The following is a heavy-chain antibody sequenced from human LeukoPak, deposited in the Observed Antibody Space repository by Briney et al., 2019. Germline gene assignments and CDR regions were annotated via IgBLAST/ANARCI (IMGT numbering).Heavy chain of an antibody. CDR2: IKQDASEK. V-gene: IGHV3-7*05. Sequence: GGSLRLSCAGSGITLSSYWMSWVRQAPGKGLEWVANIKQDASEKYFVDSLRGRFTISRDNAKNSLFLQMNSLRADDTAVYYCVRDQGAFDMWGHGTIVTVPS. CDR3: VRDQGAFDM. J-gene: IGHJ3*02. CDR1: GITLSSYW.